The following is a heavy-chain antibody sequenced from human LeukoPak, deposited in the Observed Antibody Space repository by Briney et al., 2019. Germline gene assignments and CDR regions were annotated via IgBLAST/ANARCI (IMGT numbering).Heavy chain of an antibody. CDR2: ISYDGSNK. V-gene: IGHV3-30*18. Sequence: GRSPRLSCAASGFTFSSYGMHWVRQAPGKGLEWVAVISYDGSNKYYADSVKGRFTISRDNSKNTLYLQMNSLRAEDTAVYYCANLMRETTVTTIDYWGQGTLVTVSS. D-gene: IGHD4-17*01. CDR1: GFTFSSYG. CDR3: ANLMRETTVTTIDY. J-gene: IGHJ4*02.